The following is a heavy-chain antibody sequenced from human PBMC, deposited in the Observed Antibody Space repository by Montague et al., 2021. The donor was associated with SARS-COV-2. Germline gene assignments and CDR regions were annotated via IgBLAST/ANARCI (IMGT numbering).Heavy chain of an antibody. D-gene: IGHD2-15*01. CDR2: INHSGST. J-gene: IGHJ6*02. CDR3: ARGPVDDNCSGGSCYSRYYYGMDV. V-gene: IGHV4-34*01. Sequence: SETLSLTCAVYGGSFSGYYWSWIRQPPGKGLEWIGEINHSGSTNYNPSLKSRVTISVDTSKNQSSLKLSSVTAADTAVYYCARGPVDDNCSGGSCYSRYYYGMDVWVQGTTVTVAS. CDR1: GGSFSGYY.